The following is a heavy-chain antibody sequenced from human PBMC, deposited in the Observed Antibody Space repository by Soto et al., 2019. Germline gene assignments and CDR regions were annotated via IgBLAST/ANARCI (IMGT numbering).Heavy chain of an antibody. CDR1: GFSLSTNGVG. Sequence: QITLKESGPRLVKPTQTLTLTCTFSGFSLSTNGVGVGWIRQSPGKAVQWLALIYWDDDKRYSPSLKSRLTITKDTSNNQVVLTMTNMDPVDTGTDYCAHAYRDSSGYYYYFDYWGQGALVTVSS. CDR3: AHAYRDSSGYYYYFDY. D-gene: IGHD3-22*01. V-gene: IGHV2-5*02. CDR2: IYWDDDK. J-gene: IGHJ4*02.